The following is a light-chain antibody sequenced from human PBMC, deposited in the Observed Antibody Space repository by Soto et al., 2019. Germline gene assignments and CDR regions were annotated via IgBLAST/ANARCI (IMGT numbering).Light chain of an antibody. CDR3: EQYGSSPRT. CDR2: GVS. Sequence: EVVMTQSPATLSVSPGNTVTLSCRANQTITSNLAWYQQKPGQAPRLLIYGVSSRATGIPDRFSGSGSGTDFTLTISRLEPEDFAVYYCEQYGSSPRTFGQGTKV. V-gene: IGKV3-20*01. J-gene: IGKJ1*01. CDR1: QTITSN.